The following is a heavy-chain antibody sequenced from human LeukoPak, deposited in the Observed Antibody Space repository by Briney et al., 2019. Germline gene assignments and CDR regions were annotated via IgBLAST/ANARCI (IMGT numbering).Heavy chain of an antibody. CDR3: AKDGTSYYYIYY. V-gene: IGHV3-23*01. Sequence: GGSLRLSCVASGFTFSSSGMSWVRQAPGKGLEWVSVVSGSGSSTHYADSVKGRFTISRDNAKNSLYLQMNSLRGDDTAVYYCAKDGTSYYYIYYWGQGTLVTVSS. CDR2: VSGSGSST. D-gene: IGHD2/OR15-2a*01. CDR1: GFTFSSSG. J-gene: IGHJ4*02.